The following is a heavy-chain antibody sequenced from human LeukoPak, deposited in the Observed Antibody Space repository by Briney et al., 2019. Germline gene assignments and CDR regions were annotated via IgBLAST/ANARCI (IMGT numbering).Heavy chain of an antibody. CDR1: GFTFSSYA. CDR3: AKGESGYDSYFDY. V-gene: IGHV3-23*01. Sequence: GGSLRLSCAASGFTFSSYAMSWVRQAPGKGLEWVSAISGSGGSTYYADSVKGRFTIARDNSKNTLYLQMNSLRAEDTAVYYCAKGESGYDSYFDYWGQGTLVTVSS. CDR2: ISGSGGST. D-gene: IGHD5-12*01. J-gene: IGHJ4*02.